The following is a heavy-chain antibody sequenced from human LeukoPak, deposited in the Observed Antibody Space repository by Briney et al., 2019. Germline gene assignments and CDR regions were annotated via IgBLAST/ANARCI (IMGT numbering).Heavy chain of an antibody. Sequence: PGGSLRLSCAASGFTFSSYWMSWVRQAPGKGLEWVANTKQDGSEKYYVDSVKGRFTISRDNAKNSLYLQMNSLRAEDTAVYYCAREGDYYCSGGSCYDYWGQGTLVTVPS. D-gene: IGHD2-15*01. CDR3: AREGDYYCSGGSCYDY. CDR2: TKQDGSEK. J-gene: IGHJ4*02. V-gene: IGHV3-7*01. CDR1: GFTFSSYW.